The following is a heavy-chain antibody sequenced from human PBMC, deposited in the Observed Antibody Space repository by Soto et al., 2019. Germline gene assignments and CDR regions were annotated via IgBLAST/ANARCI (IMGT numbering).Heavy chain of an antibody. V-gene: IGHV5-51*01. CDR2: IYPGDSDT. CDR3: ARGADYYYYGMDV. CDR1: GYSFTSYW. J-gene: IGHJ6*02. Sequence: GESLKISCKGSGYSFTSYWIGWVRQMPGKGLEWMGIIYPGDSDTRYSPSFQGQVTISADKSTSTAYLQWSSLKASDTAMYYCARGADYYYYGMDVWGQGTTVTVSS.